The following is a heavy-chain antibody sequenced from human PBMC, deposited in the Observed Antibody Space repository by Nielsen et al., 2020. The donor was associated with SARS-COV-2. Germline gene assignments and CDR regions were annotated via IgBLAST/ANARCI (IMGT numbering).Heavy chain of an antibody. CDR2: IRSRLNSYAT. J-gene: IGHJ6*03. CDR3: ARQDSSGWFKYYYYMDV. D-gene: IGHD6-19*01. Sequence: GESLKISCAASGFTFSGPAIHWVRQASGKGLEWVGRIRSRLNSYATAYAASVKGRFTISRDDSSNTAYLQMNSLKTEDTAVYYCARQDSSGWFKYYYYMDVWGKGTTVTVSS. V-gene: IGHV3-73*01. CDR1: GFTFSGPA.